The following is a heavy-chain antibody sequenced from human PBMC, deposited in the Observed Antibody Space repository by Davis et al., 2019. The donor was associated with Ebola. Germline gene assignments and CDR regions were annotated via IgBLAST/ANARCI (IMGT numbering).Heavy chain of an antibody. J-gene: IGHJ6*02. CDR3: ARDREYGYYYYGMDV. D-gene: IGHD2/OR15-2a*01. Sequence: STYYADSVKGRFTISRHNSKNTLYLQMNSLRAEDTAVYYCARDREYGYYYYGMDVWGQGTTVTVSS. V-gene: IGHV3-53*04. CDR2: ST.